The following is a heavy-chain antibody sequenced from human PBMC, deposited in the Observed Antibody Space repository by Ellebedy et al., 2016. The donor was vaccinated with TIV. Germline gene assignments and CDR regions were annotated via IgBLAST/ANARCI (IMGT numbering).Heavy chain of an antibody. CDR2: IYRADTT. J-gene: IGHJ4*02. CDR3: AKHSVAGTLGCFDY. D-gene: IGHD6-19*01. Sequence: PGGSLRLSCAASGFTVSNNYMSWVRQAPEKGLEWVSVIYRADTTYYADSVRGRFTISRDTSKNTLYLQMNSLRAEDTAVYYCAKHSVAGTLGCFDYWGQGTLITVSS. CDR1: GFTVSNNY. V-gene: IGHV3-53*01.